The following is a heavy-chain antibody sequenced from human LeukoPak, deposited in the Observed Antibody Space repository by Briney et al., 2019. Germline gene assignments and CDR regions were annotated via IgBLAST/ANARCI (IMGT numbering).Heavy chain of an antibody. D-gene: IGHD3-10*01. CDR3: AKDRSRYVGLYYFDY. V-gene: IGHV3-30*02. Sequence: GGSLRLSCAASGFTFSSYGMHWVRQAPGKRLEWVAFIRYDGSNKYYADSVKGRFTISRDNSKNTLYLQMNSLRAEDTAVYYCAKDRSRYVGLYYFDYWGQGTLVTVSS. CDR1: GFTFSSYG. J-gene: IGHJ4*02. CDR2: IRYDGSNK.